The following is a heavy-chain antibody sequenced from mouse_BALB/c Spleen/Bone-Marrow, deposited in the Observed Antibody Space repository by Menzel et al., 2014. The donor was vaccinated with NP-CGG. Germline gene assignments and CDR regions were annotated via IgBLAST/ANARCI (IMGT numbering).Heavy chain of an antibody. CDR2: ISDGSSTI. CDR1: GFTFSSFG. Sequence: EVHLVESGGGLVQPGGSRKLSCAASGFTFSSFGMHWVRQVPEKGLEWVAYISDGSSTIYYADTVKGRFNISRDNSKNTLFLQMTSLRSEDTAMYYCARLDVGGYWGQGTTLTVSS. J-gene: IGHJ2*01. V-gene: IGHV5-17*02. CDR3: ARLDVGGY.